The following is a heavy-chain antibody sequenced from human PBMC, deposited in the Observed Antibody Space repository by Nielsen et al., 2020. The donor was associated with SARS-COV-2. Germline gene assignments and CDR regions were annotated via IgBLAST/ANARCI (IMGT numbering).Heavy chain of an antibody. CDR3: ARTILRYFDWLRGNWFDP. J-gene: IGHJ5*02. CDR2: INAGNGNT. Sequence: ASVKVSCKASGYTFTSYAMHWVRQAPGQRLEWMGWINAGNGNTKYSQKLQGRVTMTTDTSTSTAYMELRSLRSDDTAVYYCARTILRYFDWLRGNWFDPWGQGTLVTVSS. D-gene: IGHD3-9*01. CDR1: GYTFTSYA. V-gene: IGHV1-3*01.